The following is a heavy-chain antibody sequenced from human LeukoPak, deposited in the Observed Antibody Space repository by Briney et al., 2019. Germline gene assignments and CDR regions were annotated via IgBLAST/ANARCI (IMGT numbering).Heavy chain of an antibody. V-gene: IGHV3-9*01. D-gene: IGHD4-23*01. CDR2: ISWNSGSI. Sequence: GGSLRLSCAASGFTFDDYAMHWVRQAPGKGLEWVSGISWNSGSIGYADSVKGRFTISRDNAKNSLYLQMNSLRAEDTAVYYCARDYGGNYESGGAFDYWGQGTLVTVSS. CDR3: ARDYGGNYESGGAFDY. CDR1: GFTFDDYA. J-gene: IGHJ4*02.